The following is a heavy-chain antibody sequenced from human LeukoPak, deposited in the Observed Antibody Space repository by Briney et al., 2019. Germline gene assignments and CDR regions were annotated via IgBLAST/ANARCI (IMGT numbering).Heavy chain of an antibody. D-gene: IGHD4-17*01. CDR3: ARAGGDYGDYYHYYYYMDV. CDR1: GYTFTSYD. Sequence: ASVKVSCKASGYTFTSYDINWVRQATGQGLEWMGRMNPNSGDTGYAQKFQGRVTMTRDTSVSTAYMELSSLTSEDTAVYYCARAGGDYGDYYHYYYYMDVWGSGTTVTVSS. CDR2: MNPNSGDT. V-gene: IGHV1-8*01. J-gene: IGHJ6*03.